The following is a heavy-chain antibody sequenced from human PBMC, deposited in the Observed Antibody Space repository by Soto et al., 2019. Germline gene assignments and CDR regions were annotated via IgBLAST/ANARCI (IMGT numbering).Heavy chain of an antibody. CDR2: ISAYNGNT. CDR3: ARDLAKGGGSAGFDY. V-gene: IGHV1-18*04. D-gene: IGHD1-26*01. J-gene: IGHJ4*02. Sequence: GASVKVSCKASGYTFTSYGISWVRQAPGQGLEWMGWISAYNGNTNYAQKLQGRVTMTTDASTSTAYMELRSLRSDDTAVYYCARDLAKGGGSAGFDYWGQGSLVTVSS. CDR1: GYTFTSYG.